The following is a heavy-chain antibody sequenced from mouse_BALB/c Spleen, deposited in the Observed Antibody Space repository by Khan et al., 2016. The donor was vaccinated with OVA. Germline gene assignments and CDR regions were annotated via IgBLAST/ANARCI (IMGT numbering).Heavy chain of an antibody. J-gene: IGHJ2*01. CDR1: GFSLTDYG. CDR3: AKEDYGSSSFDY. V-gene: IGHV2-6-5*01. D-gene: IGHD1-1*01. Sequence: VQLQESGPGLVAPSQSLSITCTVSGFSLTDYGVSWIRQPPGKGLEWLGVIWGGGSTYYNSPLKSRLSIRKDNSKSQVFLKMNSLQTDDTAMYXCAKEDYGSSSFDYWGQGTTLTVSS. CDR2: IWGGGST.